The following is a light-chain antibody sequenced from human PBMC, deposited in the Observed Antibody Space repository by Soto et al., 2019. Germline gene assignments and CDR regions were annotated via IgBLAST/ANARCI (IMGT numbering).Light chain of an antibody. J-gene: IGKJ4*01. Sequence: DIQLTQSPSTLSASVGDIVIITCRASQSLSDWLAWYQQIPGTAPKLLIYRASSLEDGVTSRFSGSGSGTEFTLTISSLQPDDFATYYCPQYDTYPLTFGGGTKVEIK. CDR1: QSLSDW. V-gene: IGKV1-5*03. CDR2: RAS. CDR3: PQYDTYPLT.